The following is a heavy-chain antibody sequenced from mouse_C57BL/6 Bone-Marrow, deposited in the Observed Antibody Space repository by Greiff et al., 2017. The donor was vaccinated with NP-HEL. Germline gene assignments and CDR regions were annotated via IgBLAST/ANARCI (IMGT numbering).Heavy chain of an antibody. CDR3: ARLSYYYYGRAWFAY. D-gene: IGHD1-1*01. CDR2: IYPRDGST. V-gene: IGHV1-85*01. J-gene: IGHJ3*01. Sequence: QVQLKQSGPELVKPGASVKLSCKASGYTFTSYDINWVKQRPGQGLEWIGWIYPRDGSTKYNEKFKGKATLTVDTSSSTAYMELHSLTSEDSAVYVCARLSYYYYGRAWFAYWGQGTLVTVSA. CDR1: GYTFTSYD.